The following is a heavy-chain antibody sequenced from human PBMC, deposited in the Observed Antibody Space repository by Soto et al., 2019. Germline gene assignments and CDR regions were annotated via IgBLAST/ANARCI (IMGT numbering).Heavy chain of an antibody. CDR3: ARGLYDRDY. CDR1: GFTFSSYG. V-gene: IGHV3-33*01. D-gene: IGHD3-16*01. J-gene: IGHJ4*02. CDR2: MWYDVSNK. Sequence: QVQLVESGGGVVQPGKSLRLSCAASGFTFSSYGMHWVRQSPGKGLEWVAVMWYDVSNKNCADSVKGRFTISRDNSKNTLYLQMNRLSAEDTAVYYCARGLYDRDYWGQGTLVTVSS.